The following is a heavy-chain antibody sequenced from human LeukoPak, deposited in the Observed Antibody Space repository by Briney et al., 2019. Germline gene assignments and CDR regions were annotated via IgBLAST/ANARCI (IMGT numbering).Heavy chain of an antibody. CDR1: GFTFSSYG. J-gene: IGHJ4*02. Sequence: PGGSLRLSCAASGFTFSSYGTNWVRQAPGKRLEWVSYISSSSDSIYYADSVKGRFTISRDNAENSLYLQTNSLRDEDTAVYYCARAMRSGYDYWGQGTLVTVSS. D-gene: IGHD5-12*01. CDR3: ARAMRSGYDY. CDR2: ISSSSDSI. V-gene: IGHV3-48*02.